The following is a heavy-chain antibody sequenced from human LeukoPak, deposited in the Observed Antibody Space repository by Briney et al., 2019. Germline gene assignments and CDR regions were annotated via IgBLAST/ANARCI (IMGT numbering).Heavy chain of an antibody. V-gene: IGHV3-23*01. D-gene: IGHD3-22*01. Sequence: SGGSLRLSCAASGFTLSRQTMDWVRQAPGKGLEWVSAISGSGGSTYYADSVKGRFTISRDNSKNTLYLQMNSLRAEDTAVYYCARAYYDSSGYLLDAFDIWGQGTMVTVSS. CDR3: ARAYYDSSGYLLDAFDI. CDR2: ISGSGGST. CDR1: GFTLSRQT. J-gene: IGHJ3*02.